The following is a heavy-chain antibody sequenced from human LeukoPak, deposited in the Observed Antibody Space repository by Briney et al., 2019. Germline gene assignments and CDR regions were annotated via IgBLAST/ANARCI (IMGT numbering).Heavy chain of an antibody. J-gene: IGHJ4*02. CDR1: GGSISSSSYY. CDR2: IYYSGST. V-gene: IGHV4-39*07. CDR3: AREGGGWTGSSSWLYYFDY. Sequence: SETLSLTCTVSGGSISSSSYYWGWIRQPPGKGLEWIGSIYYSGSTNYNPSLKSRVTISVDTSKNQFSLKLSSVTAADTAVYYCAREGGGWTGSSSWLYYFDYWGQGTLVTVSS. D-gene: IGHD6-13*01.